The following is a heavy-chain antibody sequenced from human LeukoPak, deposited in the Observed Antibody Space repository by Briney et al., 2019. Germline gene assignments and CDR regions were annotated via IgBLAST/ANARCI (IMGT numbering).Heavy chain of an antibody. J-gene: IGHJ4*02. Sequence: GGSLKLSCVASGFTFSSYEMNWVCQAPGKGLEWVAYITSSGDTIFNADSVRGRFTISRDNAKNSLYLQMNSLRAEDTAVYYCARSGTTSLFDYWGQGTLVTVSS. V-gene: IGHV3-48*03. CDR3: ARSGTTSLFDY. CDR2: ITSSGDTI. D-gene: IGHD1-14*01. CDR1: GFTFSSYE.